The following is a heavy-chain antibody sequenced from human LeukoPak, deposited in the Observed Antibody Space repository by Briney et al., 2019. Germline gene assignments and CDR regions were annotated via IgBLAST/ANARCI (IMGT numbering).Heavy chain of an antibody. D-gene: IGHD4-17*01. CDR1: VFSYDDYG. CDR2: VNWNGNSP. V-gene: IGHV3-20*03. J-gene: IGHJ4*02. Sequence: GGSLRLSYRSCVFSYDDYGMSWVRQAPGKGLEFVSGVNWNGNSPVYADSVKGRFTISRDNTRNSLYLQMKSLRAEDTALYYCARGLRPSDSWGQGTLVIVPS. CDR3: ARGLRPSDS.